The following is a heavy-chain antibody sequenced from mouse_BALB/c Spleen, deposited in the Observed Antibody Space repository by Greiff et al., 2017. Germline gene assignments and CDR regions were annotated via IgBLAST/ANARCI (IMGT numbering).Heavy chain of an antibody. D-gene: IGHD4-1*01. CDR2: ISYSGST. Sequence: EVQGVESGPGLVKPSQSLSLTCTVTGYSITSDYAWNWIRQFPGNKLEWMGYISYSGSTSYNPSLKSRISITRDTSKNQFFLQLNSVTTEDTATYYCASNWDYFDYWGQGTTLTVSA. V-gene: IGHV3-2*02. CDR1: GYSITSDYA. CDR3: ASNWDYFDY. J-gene: IGHJ2*01.